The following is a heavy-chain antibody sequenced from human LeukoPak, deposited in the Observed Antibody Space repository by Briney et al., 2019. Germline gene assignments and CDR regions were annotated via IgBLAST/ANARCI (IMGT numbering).Heavy chain of an antibody. J-gene: IGHJ3*02. D-gene: IGHD6-13*01. V-gene: IGHV3-21*01. Sequence: GGSLRLSCAASGFTFSSYSMNWVRQAPGKGLEWVSSISSSSSYIYYADSVKGRFTISRDNAKSSLYLQMNSLRAEDTAVYYCAGSWSPYDAFDIWGQGTMVTVSS. CDR2: ISSSSSYI. CDR3: AGSWSPYDAFDI. CDR1: GFTFSSYS.